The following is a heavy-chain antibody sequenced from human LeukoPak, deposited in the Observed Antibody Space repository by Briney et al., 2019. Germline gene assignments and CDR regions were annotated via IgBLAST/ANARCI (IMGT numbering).Heavy chain of an antibody. D-gene: IGHD3-22*01. CDR1: GGSISSYY. V-gene: IGHV4-59*12. CDR3: ARGLTYYYDSSGYYPGRPFDY. Sequence: PSETLPLTCTVSGGSISSYYWSWIRQPPGKGLEWIGYIYYSGSTNYNPSLKSRVTISVDTSKNQFSLKLSSVTAADTAVYYCARGLTYYYDSSGYYPGRPFDYWGQGTLVTVSS. CDR2: IYYSGST. J-gene: IGHJ4*02.